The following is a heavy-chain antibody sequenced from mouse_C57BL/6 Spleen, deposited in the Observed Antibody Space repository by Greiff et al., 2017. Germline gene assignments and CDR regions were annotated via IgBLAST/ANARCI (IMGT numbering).Heavy chain of an antibody. Sequence: EVQVVESGGGLVKPGGSLKLSCAASGFTFSDYGMHWVRQAPEKGLEWVAYISSGSSTIYYADTVKGRFTISRDNAKNTLFLQMTSLRSEDTAMYYCARRYYGTPFAYWGQGTLVTVSA. CDR2: ISSGSSTI. CDR3: ARRYYGTPFAY. J-gene: IGHJ3*01. CDR1: GFTFSDYG. V-gene: IGHV5-17*01. D-gene: IGHD1-1*01.